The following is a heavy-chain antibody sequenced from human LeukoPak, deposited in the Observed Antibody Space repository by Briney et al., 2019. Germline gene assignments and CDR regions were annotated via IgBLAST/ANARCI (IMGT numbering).Heavy chain of an antibody. CDR1: GYTFTNYY. Sequence: ASVKVSFKASGYTFTNYYIHWVRQAPGQGLEWMGWINPNSGGTNYEQRFQGRVTMTRDTSISTAYMEMSRLRSDVTAVDYCARPLTVYSSTIDYWGQGNLFTVSS. V-gene: IGHV1-2*02. D-gene: IGHD6-19*01. J-gene: IGHJ4*02. CDR3: ARPLTVYSSTIDY. CDR2: INPNSGGT.